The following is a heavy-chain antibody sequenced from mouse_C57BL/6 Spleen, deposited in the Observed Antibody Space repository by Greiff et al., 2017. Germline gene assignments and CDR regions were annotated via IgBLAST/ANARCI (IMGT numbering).Heavy chain of an antibody. V-gene: IGHV5-4*01. CDR3: ARVEVRRAMDY. CDR1: GFTFSSYA. CDR2: ISDGGSYT. D-gene: IGHD2-14*01. J-gene: IGHJ4*01. Sequence: EVHLVESGGGLVKPGGSLKLSCAASGFTFSSYAMSWVRQTPEKRLEWVATISDGGSYTYYPDNVKGRFTISRDNAKNNLYLQMSHLKSEDTAMYYCARVEVRRAMDYWGQGTSVTVSS.